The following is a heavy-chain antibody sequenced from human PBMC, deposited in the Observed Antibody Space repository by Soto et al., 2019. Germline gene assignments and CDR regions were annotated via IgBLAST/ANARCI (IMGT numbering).Heavy chain of an antibody. CDR3: ARSIRGPRRFNGMDV. CDR2: IERDDDDK. Sequence: LVNPTETLTLTCTFSGFSLTSPGMCVSWIRQPPGKALEWLALIERDDDDKYYSTSLKTRLTISKDTRKNQVVLTMANMDPADTGTYYCARSIRGPRRFNGMDVWGQGTTVTVSS. D-gene: IGHD1-20*01. V-gene: IGHV2-70*13. CDR1: GFSLTSPGMC. J-gene: IGHJ6*02.